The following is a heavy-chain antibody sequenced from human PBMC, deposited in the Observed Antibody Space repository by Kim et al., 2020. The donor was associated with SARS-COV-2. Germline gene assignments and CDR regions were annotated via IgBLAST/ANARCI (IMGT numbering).Heavy chain of an antibody. CDR3: ARNKGAFDI. V-gene: IGHV4-34*01. J-gene: IGHJ3*02. Sequence: GSTNYNPSLKSRVTISVDTSKNQVSLKLSSVTAADTAVYYCARNKGAFDIWGQGTMVTVSS. CDR2: GST.